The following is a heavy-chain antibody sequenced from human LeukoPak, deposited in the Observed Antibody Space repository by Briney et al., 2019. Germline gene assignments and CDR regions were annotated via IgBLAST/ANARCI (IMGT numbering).Heavy chain of an antibody. CDR2: IWSDGSNK. CDR1: GFTFSSYG. V-gene: IGHV3-33*01. J-gene: IGHJ3*02. D-gene: IGHD5-12*01. Sequence: PGRSLRLSCAASGFTFSSYGMHWVRQAPGKGLEWVAVIWSDGSNKYYADSVKGRFTISRDNSKNTLYLQMNSLRAEDTAVYYCARDVPQYRGYDSPFSGDAFDIWGQGTMVTVSS. CDR3: ARDVPQYRGYDSPFSGDAFDI.